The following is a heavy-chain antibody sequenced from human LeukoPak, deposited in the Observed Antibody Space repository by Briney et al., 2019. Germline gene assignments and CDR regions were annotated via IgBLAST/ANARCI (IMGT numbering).Heavy chain of an antibody. V-gene: IGHV1-69*05. D-gene: IGHD4-23*01. CDR2: IIPIFGTA. CDR3: ARRQVGGNGIGWFDP. J-gene: IGHJ5*02. Sequence: ASVKVSCKASGGTFSSYAISWVRQAPGQGLEWMGGIIPIFGTANYAQKFQGRVTITTDESTSTAYMELSSLRSEDTAVYYCARRQVGGNGIGWFDPWGQGTLVTVSS. CDR1: GGTFSSYA.